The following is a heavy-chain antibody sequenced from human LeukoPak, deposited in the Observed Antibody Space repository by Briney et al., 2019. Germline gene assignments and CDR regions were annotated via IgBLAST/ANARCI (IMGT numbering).Heavy chain of an antibody. CDR3: ASGPPFLKYFEY. J-gene: IGHJ4*02. Sequence: GGSLRLSCAASGFTFSTYVMNWFRQAPGKGLEWVSTISVGAEYIFYADSVKGRFTISRDDSNDALYLQMHSLRAEDTALYYCASGPPFLKYFEYWGQGTLVTVSS. V-gene: IGHV3-23*01. D-gene: IGHD3-3*01. CDR2: ISVGAEYI. CDR1: GFTFSTYV.